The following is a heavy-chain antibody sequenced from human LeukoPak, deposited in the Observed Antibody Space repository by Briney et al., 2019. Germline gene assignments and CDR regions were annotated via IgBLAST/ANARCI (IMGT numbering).Heavy chain of an antibody. Sequence: ASVKVSCKASGYTFSAYYMHWVRQAPGQGLEWMGGIIPIFGTANYAQKFQGRVTITTDESTSTAYMELSSLRSEDTAVYYCARAVGATGDYFDYWGQGTLVTVSS. D-gene: IGHD1-26*01. J-gene: IGHJ4*02. CDR2: IIPIFGTA. V-gene: IGHV1-69*05. CDR1: GYTFSAYY. CDR3: ARAVGATGDYFDY.